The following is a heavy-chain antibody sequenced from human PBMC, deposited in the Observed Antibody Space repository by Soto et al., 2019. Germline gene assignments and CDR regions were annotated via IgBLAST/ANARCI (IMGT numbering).Heavy chain of an antibody. V-gene: IGHV4-39*01. D-gene: IGHD3-10*01. CDR3: ARPTRFGELTRFDP. J-gene: IGHJ5*02. CDR2: IYYSGST. CDR1: GGSISSSSYY. Sequence: QLQLQESGPGLVKPSETLSLTCTVSGGSISSSSYYWGWIRQPPGKGLEWIGSIYYSGSTYYNPSLKSRVTLAVDTSKNQFSLKLSSVTAADTAVYYCARPTRFGELTRFDPWGQGTLVTVSS.